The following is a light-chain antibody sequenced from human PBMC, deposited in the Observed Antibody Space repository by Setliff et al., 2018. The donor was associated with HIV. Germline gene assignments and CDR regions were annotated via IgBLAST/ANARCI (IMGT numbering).Light chain of an antibody. Sequence: QSALTQPASVSGSPGQSITIPCSGTNSDIGSHDYVSWYQQRPGKAPKLIIFSVTYRPSGVSDRFSGSKSGNTASLTISGLQPEDEADYYCASHRDTNTLEVFGTGTKVTVL. J-gene: IGLJ1*01. V-gene: IGLV2-14*03. CDR2: SVT. CDR3: ASHRDTNTLEV. CDR1: NSDIGSHDY.